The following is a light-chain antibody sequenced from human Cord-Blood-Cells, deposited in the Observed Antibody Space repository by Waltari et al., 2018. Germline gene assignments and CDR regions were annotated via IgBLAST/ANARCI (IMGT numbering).Light chain of an antibody. CDR1: SGSIASNY. CDR3: QSYDSSNVV. J-gene: IGLJ2*01. V-gene: IGLV6-57*01. Sequence: NFMLTQPHSVSESPGKTVTISCTRSSGSIASNYVQWYQQRPGSSPTTVICEDNQRPSGVPDRFSGSVGSSSNAASLTSAGLKTVDEADYYCQSYDSSNVVFGGGTKLTVL. CDR2: EDN.